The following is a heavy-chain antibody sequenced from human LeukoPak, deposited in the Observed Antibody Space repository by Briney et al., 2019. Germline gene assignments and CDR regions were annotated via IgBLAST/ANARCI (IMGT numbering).Heavy chain of an antibody. V-gene: IGHV3-23*01. CDR2: ISGSGGST. Sequence: GGSLRLSCAASGFTFSSYAMSWVRQAPGKGLEWVSAISGSGGSTYYADSVKGRFTISRDNSKNTLYLQMNSLRAEDTAVYYCARARITMVRGVLSGHFDYWGQGTLVTVSS. CDR1: GFTFSSYA. CDR3: ARARITMVRGVLSGHFDY. J-gene: IGHJ4*02. D-gene: IGHD3-10*01.